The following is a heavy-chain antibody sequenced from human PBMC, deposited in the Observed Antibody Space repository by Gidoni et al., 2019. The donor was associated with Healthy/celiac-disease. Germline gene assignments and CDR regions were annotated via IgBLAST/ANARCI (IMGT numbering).Heavy chain of an antibody. V-gene: IGHV4-39*07. CDR3: ARGGVTTVTTYDY. CDR2: LYYRGST. Sequence: QLRLQESGPGLVKPSETLSLTCTVSGGSISSSSYYWGWIRQPPGKGLEWSGSLYYRGSTYYNPSLKSRVTISVDTSKNQFSLKLSSVTAADTTVYYCARGGVTTVTTYDYWGQGTLVTVSS. D-gene: IGHD4-17*01. CDR1: GGSISSSSYY. J-gene: IGHJ4*02.